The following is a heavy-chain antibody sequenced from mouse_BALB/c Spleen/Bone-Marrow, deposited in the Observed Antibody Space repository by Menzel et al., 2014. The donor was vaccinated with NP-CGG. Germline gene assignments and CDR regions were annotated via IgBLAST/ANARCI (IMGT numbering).Heavy chain of an antibody. CDR3: TREGLRGAWFAY. CDR2: IRPGSGGA. CDR1: GYTFTDYD. Sequence: QVQLQQSGAELVRPGASVKLSCKALGYTFTDYDMHWVQQTPVHGLEWIGTIRPGSGGAAYKQKFKGKATRTADKSPSTAYMELSSLTSEDSAVYYCTREGLRGAWFAYWGQGTPVTVSA. D-gene: IGHD2-4*01. J-gene: IGHJ3*01. V-gene: IGHV1-15*01.